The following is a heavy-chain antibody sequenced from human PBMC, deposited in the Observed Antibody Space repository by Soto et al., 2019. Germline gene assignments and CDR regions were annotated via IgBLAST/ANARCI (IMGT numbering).Heavy chain of an antibody. J-gene: IGHJ3*02. D-gene: IGHD3-22*01. CDR2: IVVGSGNT. Sequence: SVKVSCKASGFTFTSSAVQWVRQARGQRLEWIGWIVVGSGNTNYAQKFQERVTITRDVSTSTAYMELSSLRSEDTAVYYCAAASYYDSSGYYPPSGDAFDIWGQGTMVTVSS. V-gene: IGHV1-58*01. CDR3: AAASYYDSSGYYPPSGDAFDI. CDR1: GFTFTSSA.